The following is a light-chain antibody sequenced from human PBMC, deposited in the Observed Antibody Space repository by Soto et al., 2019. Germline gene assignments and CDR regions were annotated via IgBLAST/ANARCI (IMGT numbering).Light chain of an antibody. CDR3: QQYGSSGT. CDR1: QTISRNY. Sequence: VLTQSPGTLSLPPGERATVSCRASQTISRNYLVWYQKKPGQAPRLLIYGASNRATGIPDRFSGSGSGTDFTLTISRLEPEDFAVYYCQQYGSSGTFGQGTKVDIK. CDR2: GAS. V-gene: IGKV3-20*01. J-gene: IGKJ1*01.